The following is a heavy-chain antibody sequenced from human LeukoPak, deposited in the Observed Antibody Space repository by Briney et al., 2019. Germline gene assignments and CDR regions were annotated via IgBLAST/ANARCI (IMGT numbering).Heavy chain of an antibody. CDR1: GGTFSSYA. CDR2: IIPIFGTA. D-gene: IGHD6-19*01. V-gene: IGHV1-69*13. J-gene: IGHJ4*02. CDR3: ARPGYSSGWYYFDY. Sequence: SVKVSCKASGGTFSSYAVSWVRQAPGQGLEWMGGIIPIFGTANYAQKFQGRVTITADESTSIAYMELSSLRSEDTAVYYCARPGYSSGWYYFDYWGQGTLSPSPQ.